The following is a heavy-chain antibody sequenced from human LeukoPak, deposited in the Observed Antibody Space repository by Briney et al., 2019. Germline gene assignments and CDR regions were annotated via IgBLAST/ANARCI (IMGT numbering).Heavy chain of an antibody. D-gene: IGHD6-19*01. CDR1: GFTFSSYW. J-gene: IGHJ4*02. Sequence: SGGSLRLSCAASGFTFSSYWMHWVRQAPGKGLEWVSSFSGSSSYIYYADSVRGRFTISRDNAKNSLFLQMNSLRAEDTAIYYCAREGSSSGSFDYWGQGTLVTVSS. CDR2: FSGSSSYI. V-gene: IGHV3-21*01. CDR3: AREGSSSGSFDY.